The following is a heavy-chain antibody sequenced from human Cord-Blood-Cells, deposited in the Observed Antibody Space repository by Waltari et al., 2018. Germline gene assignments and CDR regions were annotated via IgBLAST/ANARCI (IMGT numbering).Heavy chain of an antibody. D-gene: IGHD1-7*01. CDR3: SRDLELGDAVEI. J-gene: IGHJ3*02. CDR1: AGTVNSYA. CDR2: VMPIFGTA. Sequence: QVQLVQSGAEVKKPGSSVKVSCNASAGTVNSYAISWVRQAPGQGLEWMGVVMPIFGTADYAQKFQGRVTITADEATSTACREMSSLRSEDNGVYYCSRDLELGDAVEIRGQGTMVTVSS. V-gene: IGHV1-69*01.